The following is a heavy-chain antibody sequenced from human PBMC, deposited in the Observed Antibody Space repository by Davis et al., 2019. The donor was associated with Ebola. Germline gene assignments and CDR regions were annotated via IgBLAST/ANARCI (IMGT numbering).Heavy chain of an antibody. CDR2: VNDDGSST. J-gene: IGHJ3*02. V-gene: IGHV3-74*01. CDR3: TRALSGSSYDASDI. Sequence: HTGGSLRLSCAASGFTFSDYWMHWVRQAPGKGLVWVSRVNDDGSSTTYADFVRGRFTISRDNAKNTLYLQMNYLRAEDTAIYYCTRALSGSSYDASDIWGQGTTVTVSS. CDR1: GFTFSDYW. D-gene: IGHD1-26*01.